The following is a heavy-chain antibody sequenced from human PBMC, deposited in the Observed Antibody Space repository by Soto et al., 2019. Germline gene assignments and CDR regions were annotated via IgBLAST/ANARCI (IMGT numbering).Heavy chain of an antibody. J-gene: IGHJ5*02. V-gene: IGHV1-2*04. CDR2: INPNSGGT. CDR1: GYTFTGYY. Sequence: ASVKVSCKASGYTFTGYYMHWVRQAPGQGLEWMGWINPNSGGTNYAQKFQGWVTMTRDTSISTAYMELSRLRSDDTAVYYCARDSWYNWNDVSLDPSGPGTLVTVSS. CDR3: ARDSWYNWNDVSLDP. D-gene: IGHD1-1*01.